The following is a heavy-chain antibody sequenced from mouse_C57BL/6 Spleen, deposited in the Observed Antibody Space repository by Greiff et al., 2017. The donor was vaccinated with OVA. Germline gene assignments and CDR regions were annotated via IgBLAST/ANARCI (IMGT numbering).Heavy chain of an antibody. V-gene: IGHV2-2*01. CDR1: GFSLTSYG. Sequence: VQLQESGPGLVQPSQSLSITCTVSGFSLTSYGVHWVRQSPGKGLEWLGVIWSGGSTDSNAAFISRLSISKDNSKSQVFFKMNSLQADDTAIYYCARRYDYDVGEAMDYWGQGTSVTVSS. CDR3: ARRYDYDVGEAMDY. CDR2: IWSGGST. J-gene: IGHJ4*01. D-gene: IGHD2-4*01.